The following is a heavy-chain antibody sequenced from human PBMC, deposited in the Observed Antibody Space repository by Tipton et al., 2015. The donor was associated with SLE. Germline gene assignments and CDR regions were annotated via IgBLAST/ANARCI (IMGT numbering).Heavy chain of an antibody. CDR1: GFSFGRYA. D-gene: IGHD3-9*01. CDR2: ITGGGDNT. Sequence: SLRLSCAASGFSFGRYAMSWVRQAPGKGLDWVSGITGGGDNTYYADSVKGRFTISRDNAGNTLYLQMNSLTAEDTAVYYCATDPHNDILGAYYTGYFLHWGRGALVTVSS. CDR3: ATDPHNDILGAYYTGYFLH. J-gene: IGHJ1*01. V-gene: IGHV3-23*01.